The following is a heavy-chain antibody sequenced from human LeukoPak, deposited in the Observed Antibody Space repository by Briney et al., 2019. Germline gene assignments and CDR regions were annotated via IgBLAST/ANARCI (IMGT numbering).Heavy chain of an antibody. J-gene: IGHJ5*02. V-gene: IGHV4-34*01. CDR3: ARGGASCSSTSCHDNWFDP. D-gene: IGHD2-2*01. CDR1: GGSFSGYY. Sequence: SDTLSLTCDVYGGSFSGYYWSWIRQPPGKGLEWIGEINHNGSTNYNPSLKSRVTISVDTSKNQFSLKLSSVTAADTAAYYCARGGASCSSTSCHDNWFDPCGERTLGTVSS. CDR2: INHNGST.